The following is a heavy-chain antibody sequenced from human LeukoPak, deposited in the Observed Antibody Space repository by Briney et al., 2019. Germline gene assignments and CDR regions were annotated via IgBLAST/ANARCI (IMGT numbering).Heavy chain of an antibody. Sequence: SETLSLTCSVSGVSVTNYYWSWVRQPAGKRLEWIGRNYPTGDTIYNPSLKSRVTMSVDMSKNHLSLKLTSVTAADAAVYYCARDLTARGSLDYWGQGTLVSVSS. D-gene: IGHD3-16*01. CDR3: ARDLTARGSLDY. J-gene: IGHJ4*02. V-gene: IGHV4-4*07. CDR1: GVSVTNYY. CDR2: NYPTGDT.